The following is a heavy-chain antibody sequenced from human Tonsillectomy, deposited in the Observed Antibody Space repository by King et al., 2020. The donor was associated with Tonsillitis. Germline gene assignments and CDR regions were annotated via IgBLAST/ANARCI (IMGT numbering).Heavy chain of an antibody. CDR2: IYYGGSST. J-gene: IGHJ6*02. Sequence: VQLVESGGGLVQPGGSLGLSCAASGFTFSNYAMTWVRQAPGKGLEWVSVIYYGGSSTYYADSVKGRFTISRDNTKNTLYLQMNSLRAEDTAVYYCAKVFYYGLDVWGQGTTVTVSS. V-gene: IGHV3-23*03. CDR1: GFTFSNYA. CDR3: AKVFYYGLDV.